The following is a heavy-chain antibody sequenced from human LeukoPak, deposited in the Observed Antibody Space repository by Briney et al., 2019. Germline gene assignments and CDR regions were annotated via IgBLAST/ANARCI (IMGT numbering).Heavy chain of an antibody. CDR1: GGSISSYY. CDR2: IYTSGST. CDR3: ARGFRGAMVSNYYYMDV. Sequence: SETLSLTCTVSGGSISSYYWSWIRQPAGKGLEWIGRIYTSGSTNYNPSLKSRVTMSVDTSKNQFSLKLSSVTAADTAVYYCARGFRGAMVSNYYYMDVWGKGTTVTVSS. V-gene: IGHV4-4*07. D-gene: IGHD5-18*01. J-gene: IGHJ6*03.